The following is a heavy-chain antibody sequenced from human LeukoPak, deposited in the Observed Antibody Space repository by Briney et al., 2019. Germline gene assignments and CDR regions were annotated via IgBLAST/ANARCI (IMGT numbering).Heavy chain of an antibody. D-gene: IGHD1-26*01. V-gene: IGHV3-23*01. CDR1: GFTFSSYA. CDR3: AKDESGSYWVGAFDI. Sequence: GGSLRLSCAASGFTFSSYAMSWVRQAPGKGLEWVSAISGSGGSTYYADFVKGRFTISRDNSKNTLYLQMNGLRAEDTAVYYCAKDESGSYWVGAFDIWGQGTMVTVSS. CDR2: ISGSGGST. J-gene: IGHJ3*02.